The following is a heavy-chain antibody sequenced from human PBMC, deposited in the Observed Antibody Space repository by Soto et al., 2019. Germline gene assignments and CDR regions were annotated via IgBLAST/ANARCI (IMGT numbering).Heavy chain of an antibody. J-gene: IGHJ3*02. Sequence: QVQLVESGGGLVKPGGSQRLSCAASGFTFSDYYMSWIRQAPGKGLEWVSYISSSSSYTNYADSVKGRFTISRDNAKNSLYLQMNSLRAEDTAVYYCARRSGRGFGAFDIWGQGTMVTVSS. D-gene: IGHD6-25*01. V-gene: IGHV3-11*05. CDR2: ISSSSSYT. CDR3: ARRSGRGFGAFDI. CDR1: GFTFSDYY.